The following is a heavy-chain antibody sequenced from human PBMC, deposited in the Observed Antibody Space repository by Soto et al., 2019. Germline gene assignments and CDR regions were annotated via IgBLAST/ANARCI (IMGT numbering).Heavy chain of an antibody. Sequence: EVQLVESGGGLVEPGGSLRLSCAASGFTFATAWINWVRQAPGKGLEWVGRIKSKIDGGTTDFAAPVKGRFAISRDDSRNMVYFQMNSLEIEDTAVYYCTTDSHFTMKLGRFDYWGLGTLVTVFS. CDR1: GFTFATAW. V-gene: IGHV3-15*07. CDR2: IKSKIDGGTT. J-gene: IGHJ4*01. CDR3: TTDSHFTMKLGRFDY. D-gene: IGHD3-22*01.